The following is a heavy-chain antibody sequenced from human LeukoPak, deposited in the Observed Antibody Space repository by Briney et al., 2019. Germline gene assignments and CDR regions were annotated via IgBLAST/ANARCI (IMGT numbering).Heavy chain of an antibody. J-gene: IGHJ4*02. D-gene: IGHD3-22*01. CDR1: GFTFDRYA. Sequence: GGSLRLSCAVSGFTFDRYAMSWVRQAPGKGLEWVSGFSDRGGSTYYADSVKGRFTISRDNSKNTLYLQMNSLRAEDTAIYYCAKEFHTSGYYFGYFDYWGQGTLVSVSS. V-gene: IGHV3-23*01. CDR2: FSDRGGST. CDR3: AKEFHTSGYYFGYFDY.